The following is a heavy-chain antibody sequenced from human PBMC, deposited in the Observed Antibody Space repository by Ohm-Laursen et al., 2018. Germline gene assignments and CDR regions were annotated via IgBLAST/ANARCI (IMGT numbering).Heavy chain of an antibody. CDR3: AKDNGAGTVGDY. V-gene: IGHV3-30*18. Sequence: SLRLSCAASGFTFSSYAMSWVRQAPGKGLEWVAVISDDGNTKYYADSVKGRFTISRDTSKNTVYLQMNSLRAEDTAVYYCAKDNGAGTVGDYWGQGTLVTVSS. J-gene: IGHJ4*02. CDR1: GFTFSSYA. CDR2: ISDDGNTK. D-gene: IGHD4-23*01.